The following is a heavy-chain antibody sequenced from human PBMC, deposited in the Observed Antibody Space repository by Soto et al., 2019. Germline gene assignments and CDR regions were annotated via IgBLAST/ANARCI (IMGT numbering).Heavy chain of an antibody. CDR2: IDPSDSYT. Sequence: GESLKISCKGSGYTFTNDWISWVRQMPGKGLEWMGRIDPSDSYTNYSPSFQGHVSFSVDKSISTAYLQWSSLKASDTAIYYCARGPLNHYFDYWGQGTLVTVSS. CDR1: GYTFTNDW. V-gene: IGHV5-10-1*01. CDR3: ARGPLNHYFDY. J-gene: IGHJ4*02.